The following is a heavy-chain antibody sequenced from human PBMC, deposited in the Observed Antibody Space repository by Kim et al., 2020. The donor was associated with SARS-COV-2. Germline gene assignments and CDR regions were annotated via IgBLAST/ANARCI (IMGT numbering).Heavy chain of an antibody. J-gene: IGHJ5*02. D-gene: IGHD2-15*01. CDR2: FDPEDGET. CDR1: GYNLTEYT. CDR3: ATGRVAGPPAWFDP. V-gene: IGHV1-24*01. Sequence: ASVKVSCKVSGYNLTEYTRHWVRQAPGKGLEWMGGFDPEDGETIYAQKFQGRVTMTEDTSTDTAYMELSSLRSEDTAVYYCATGRVAGPPAWFDPWGQGTLVTVSS.